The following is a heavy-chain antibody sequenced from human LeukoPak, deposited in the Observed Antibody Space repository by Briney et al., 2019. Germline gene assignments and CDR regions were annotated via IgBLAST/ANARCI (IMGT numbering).Heavy chain of an antibody. CDR2: IRYDGSNK. J-gene: IGHJ6*03. V-gene: IGHV3-30*02. CDR3: ARSYSSTPQYYYYYYMDV. CDR1: GFTFSSYG. D-gene: IGHD6-13*01. Sequence: PGGSLRLSCAASGFTFSSYGMHWVRQAPGKGLEWVAFIRYDGSNKYYADSVKGRFTISRDNSKNTLYLQMNSLRAEDTAVYYCARSYSSTPQYYYYYYMDVWGKGNPGHRLL.